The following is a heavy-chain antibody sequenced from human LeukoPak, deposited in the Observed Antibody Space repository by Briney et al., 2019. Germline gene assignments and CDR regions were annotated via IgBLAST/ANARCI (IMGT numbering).Heavy chain of an antibody. Sequence: GGSLRLSCAASGFSFSTYAMHWVRQAPGMGPEWVAVVSHGGSTKYYTDSVRGRFTISRDNSKNTFFLQLNGLRTGDTAVYYCARAIMGTENPDYWGQGTLVTVSS. CDR3: ARAIMGTENPDY. CDR1: GFSFSTYA. V-gene: IGHV3-30*10. D-gene: IGHD5-18*01. J-gene: IGHJ4*02. CDR2: VSHGGSTK.